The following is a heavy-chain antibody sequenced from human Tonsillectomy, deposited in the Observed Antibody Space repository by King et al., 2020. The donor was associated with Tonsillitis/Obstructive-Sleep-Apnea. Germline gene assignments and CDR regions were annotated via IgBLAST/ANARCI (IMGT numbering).Heavy chain of an antibody. Sequence: VQLVESGGGLVKPGGSLRLSCAASGFTFSDYYMSWLRQAPGKGLEWVSYISSSSSYTNYADSVKGRFTISRDNAKNSLYLQMNSLRAEDTAVYYCARDRDCSSTSCRGWFDPWGQGTLVTVSS. D-gene: IGHD2-2*01. CDR1: GFTFSDYY. J-gene: IGHJ5*02. V-gene: IGHV3-11*05. CDR2: ISSSSSYT. CDR3: ARDRDCSSTSCRGWFDP.